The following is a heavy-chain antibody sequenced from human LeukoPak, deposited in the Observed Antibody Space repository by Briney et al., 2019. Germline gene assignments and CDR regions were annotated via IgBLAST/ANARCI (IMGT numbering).Heavy chain of an antibody. V-gene: IGHV3-30*02. J-gene: IGHJ4*02. CDR1: GFSFSSYG. Sequence: GGSLRLSCAGPGFSFSSYGTHWVRPAPGKGLEWMAFIRSDGSNKYYADSVKGRFTISRDNSKNTLYLQMNSLRAEDTAVYYCARILDSAWGELGYWGQGALVTAAS. CDR2: IRSDGSNK. CDR3: ARILDSAWGELGY. D-gene: IGHD6-19*01.